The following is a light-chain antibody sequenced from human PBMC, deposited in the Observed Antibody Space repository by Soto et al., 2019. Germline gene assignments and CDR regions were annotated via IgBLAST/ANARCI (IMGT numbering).Light chain of an antibody. Sequence: EIVMTQSPATLSVSPGERATLSCRASQSVSSNLARYQQKPGQAPRLLIYGASTRATGIPARFSGSGSGTEFTLTISSLQSEDFAVYYCQQYNNWPLSYTFGQGTKLEIK. CDR1: QSVSSN. J-gene: IGKJ2*01. V-gene: IGKV3-15*01. CDR2: GAS. CDR3: QQYNNWPLSYT.